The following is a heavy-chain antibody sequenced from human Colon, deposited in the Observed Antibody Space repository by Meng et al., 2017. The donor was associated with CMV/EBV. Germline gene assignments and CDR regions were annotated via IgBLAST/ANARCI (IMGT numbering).Heavy chain of an antibody. CDR3: ARDVGSGSYQPHHYYGLDL. Sequence: GESLKISCAASGFTFSSYSMNWVRQAPGKGLEWVSSISSSSSYIYYADSVKGRFTISRDNAKKLLFLQMNSLRDEDTALYYCARDVGSGSYQPHHYYGLDLWGPGTTVTVSS. D-gene: IGHD3-10*01. J-gene: IGHJ6*02. V-gene: IGHV3-21*04. CDR2: ISSSSSYI. CDR1: GFTFSSYS.